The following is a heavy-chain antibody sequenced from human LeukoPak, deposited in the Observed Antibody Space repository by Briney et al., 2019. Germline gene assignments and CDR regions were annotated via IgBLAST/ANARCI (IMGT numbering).Heavy chain of an antibody. Sequence: SETLSLTCTVSGGSISSSSYYWGWIRQPPGKGLEWIGSIYYSGSTYYSPSLKSRVTISVDTSKNQFSLKLSSVTAADTAVYYCARDYYGSGSYYNAAFDIWGQGTMVTVSS. V-gene: IGHV4-39*07. CDR1: GGSISSSSYY. J-gene: IGHJ3*02. CDR2: IYYSGST. D-gene: IGHD3-10*01. CDR3: ARDYYGSGSYYNAAFDI.